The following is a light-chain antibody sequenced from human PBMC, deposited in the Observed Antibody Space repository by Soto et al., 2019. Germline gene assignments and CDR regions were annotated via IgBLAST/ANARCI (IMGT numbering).Light chain of an antibody. CDR2: GAS. V-gene: IGKV3-20*01. J-gene: IGKJ1*01. CDR1: QTIRSL. Sequence: EIVLTQSPATLSLSPGESATLSCRASQTIRSLLAWYQQRPGQAPRLLIYGASSRATGIPDRFSGSGSGTDFTLTISRLEPEDFAVYYCQQYGSSRWTFGQGTKVDIK. CDR3: QQYGSSRWT.